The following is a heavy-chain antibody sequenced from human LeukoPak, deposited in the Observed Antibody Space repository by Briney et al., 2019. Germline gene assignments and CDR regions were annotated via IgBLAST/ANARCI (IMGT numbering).Heavy chain of an antibody. CDR3: ENDIRYAFDY. CDR2: IRTTAEGAKYA. CDR1: GFSFTDYP. J-gene: IGHJ4*02. D-gene: IGHD3-9*01. V-gene: IGHV3-48*02. Sequence: GGSLRLSCATSGFSFTDYPMNWVRQAPGKGLEWISNIRTTAEGAKYAYYADSVKGRVTISRDDGKNTLYLHMNSLRDDDTVVYHGENDIRYAFDYWGQGILVTVSS.